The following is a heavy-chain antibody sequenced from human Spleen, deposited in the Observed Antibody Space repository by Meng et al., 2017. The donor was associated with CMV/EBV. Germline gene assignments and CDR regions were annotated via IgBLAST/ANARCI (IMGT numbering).Heavy chain of an antibody. V-gene: IGHV4-31*02. Sequence: ISSAGSYWGWIRQHPGKGLEWIGHIYYRGNTYYNPSLQSRVTISADTSKNHFSLQLSSVTAADTAVYYCARRSIVAVVGAGKGDWFDPWGQGTLVTVSS. CDR3: ARRSIVAVVGAGKGDWFDP. CDR2: IYYRGNT. D-gene: IGHD2-21*01. CDR1: ISSAGSY. J-gene: IGHJ5*02.